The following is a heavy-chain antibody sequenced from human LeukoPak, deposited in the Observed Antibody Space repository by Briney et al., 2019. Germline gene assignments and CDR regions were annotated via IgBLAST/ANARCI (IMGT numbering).Heavy chain of an antibody. V-gene: IGHV4-61*02. CDR3: ARAPGGGAAVLGG. Sequence: SQTLSLTCTVSGGSISSGSYYWSWIRQPAGKGLEWIGRIYTSGSTNYNPSLKSRVTISVDTSKNQFSLKLSSVTAADTAVYYCARAPGGGAAVLGGWGQGTLVTVSS. CDR1: GGSISSGSYY. D-gene: IGHD3-16*01. J-gene: IGHJ4*02. CDR2: IYTSGST.